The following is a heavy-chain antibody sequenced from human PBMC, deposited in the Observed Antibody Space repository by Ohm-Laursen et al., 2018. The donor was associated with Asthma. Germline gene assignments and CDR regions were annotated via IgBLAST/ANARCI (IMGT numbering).Heavy chain of an antibody. CDR1: GFTFSSYA. J-gene: IGHJ5*02. CDR3: ARDHVKWEPQWWFDP. D-gene: IGHD1-26*01. V-gene: IGHV3-23*01. Sequence: SLRLSCAASGFTFSSYAMSWVRQAPGKGLEWVSAISGSGGSTYYADSVKGRFTISRDNSKNTLYLQMNSLRAEDTAVYYCARDHVKWEPQWWFDPWGQGTLVTVSS. CDR2: ISGSGGST.